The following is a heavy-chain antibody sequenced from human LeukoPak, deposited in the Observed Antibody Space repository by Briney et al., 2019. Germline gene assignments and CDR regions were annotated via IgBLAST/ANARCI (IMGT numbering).Heavy chain of an antibody. J-gene: IGHJ4*02. CDR1: GGSISSSNW. CDR3: ARSPLPYYDSSGYPYYFDY. V-gene: IGHV4-4*02. Sequence: SGTLSLTCAVSGGSISSSNWWSWVRQPPGKGLEWIGEIYHSGSTNYNPSLKSRVTISVDKSKNQFSLKLSSVTAADTAVYYCARSPLPYYDSSGYPYYFDYWGQGTLVTVSS. CDR2: IYHSGST. D-gene: IGHD3-22*01.